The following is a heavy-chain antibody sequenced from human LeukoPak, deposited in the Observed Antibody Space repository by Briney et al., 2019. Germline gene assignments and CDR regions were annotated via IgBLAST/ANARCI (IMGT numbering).Heavy chain of an antibody. CDR2: IYPGDSDT. J-gene: IGHJ4*02. V-gene: IGHV5-51*01. CDR3: AKHHCSSTTCYTYYFEY. D-gene: IGHD2-2*01. Sequence: GESLKISCKGSGYTFSSSWIGWVRQMPGKGLEWMGIIYPGDSDTRYNPPFQGQVTISADKSISTTYLQWSSLKASDTAIYYCAKHHCSSTTCYTYYFEYWGQGTRATVSS. CDR1: GYTFSSSW.